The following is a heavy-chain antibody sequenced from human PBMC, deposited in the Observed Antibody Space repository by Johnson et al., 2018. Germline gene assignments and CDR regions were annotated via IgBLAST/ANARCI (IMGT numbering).Heavy chain of an antibody. Sequence: VQLVESGGGVVQPGGSLRLSCAASGFTFSSYSMNWVRQAPGKGLEWVSSISSSSRYIYYAASVQGRFTISRDNAKNSLYLQMNSLRAEDTAVSYCARDTHGSGSPPISAFDIWGQGTMVTVSS. D-gene: IGHD3-10*01. CDR1: GFTFSSYS. V-gene: IGHV3-21*01. CDR2: ISSSSRYI. J-gene: IGHJ3*02. CDR3: ARDTHGSGSPPISAFDI.